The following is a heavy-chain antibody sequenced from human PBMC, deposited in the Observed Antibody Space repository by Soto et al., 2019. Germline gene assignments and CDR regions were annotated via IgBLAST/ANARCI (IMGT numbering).Heavy chain of an antibody. CDR2: ISYDGSNK. CDR3: ARGGSYGDYDHWYFDL. D-gene: IGHD4-17*01. Sequence: QVQLVESGGGVVQPGRSLRLSCAASGFTFSSYAMHWVRQAPGKGLEWVAVISYDGSNKYYADSVKGRFTISRDNSKNPLYRQMNSLRAEDTAVYYCARGGSYGDYDHWYFDLWGRGTLVTVSS. CDR1: GFTFSSYA. J-gene: IGHJ2*01. V-gene: IGHV3-30-3*01.